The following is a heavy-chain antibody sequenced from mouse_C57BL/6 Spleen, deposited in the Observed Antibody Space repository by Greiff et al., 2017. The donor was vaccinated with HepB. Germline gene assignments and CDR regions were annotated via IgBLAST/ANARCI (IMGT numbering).Heavy chain of an antibody. CDR2: IYPGDGDT. Sequence: QVQLKQSGPELVKPGASVKISCKASGYAFSSSWMNWVKQRPGKGLEWIGRIYPGDGDTNYNGKFKGKATLTADKSSSTAYMQLSSLTSEDSAVYFCAREGYDYDLGYFDYWGQGTTLTVSS. CDR1: GYAFSSSW. CDR3: AREGYDYDLGYFDY. J-gene: IGHJ2*01. V-gene: IGHV1-82*01. D-gene: IGHD2-4*01.